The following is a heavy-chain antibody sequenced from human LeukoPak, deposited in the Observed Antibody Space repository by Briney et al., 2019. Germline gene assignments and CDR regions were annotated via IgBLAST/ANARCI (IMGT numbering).Heavy chain of an antibody. CDR2: IYYSGSA. V-gene: IGHV4-39*01. D-gene: IGHD6-19*01. J-gene: IGHJ4*02. Sequence: PSETLSLTCTVSGGSISSSSYYWGWIRQPPGKGLEWIGSIYYSGSAYYNPSLKSRATISVDTSKNQFSLKLTSVTAADTAVYYCPRGRYSSGWYEFDYWGQGTLVTVSS. CDR1: GGSISSSSYY. CDR3: PRGRYSSGWYEFDY.